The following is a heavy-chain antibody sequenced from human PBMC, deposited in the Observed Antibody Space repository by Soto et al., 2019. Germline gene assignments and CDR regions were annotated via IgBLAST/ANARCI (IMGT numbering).Heavy chain of an antibody. CDR1: GGSISSSNW. Sequence: PSETLSLTCAVSGGSISSSNWWSWVRQPPGKGLEWIGEIYHSGSTNYNPSLKSRVTISVDKSKNQFPLKLSSVTAADTAVYYCAGSPLAYYDFWSGYLNWGQGTLVTVSS. CDR2: IYHSGST. CDR3: AGSPLAYYDFWSGYLN. V-gene: IGHV4-4*02. J-gene: IGHJ4*02. D-gene: IGHD3-3*01.